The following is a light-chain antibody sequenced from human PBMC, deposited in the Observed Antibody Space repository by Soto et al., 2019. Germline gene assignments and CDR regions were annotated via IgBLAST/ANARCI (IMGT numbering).Light chain of an antibody. V-gene: IGKV4-1*01. Sequence: DIVMTQSPDSLAVSLGERATINCKSSQSVLYSSTNKNYLAWYQQKPGQPPKLLIYWESTRESGVPDRFSGSGCGTDFTLTISSLQSEDVAVYYCQQYDDTPLTFGQGTKVEIK. CDR1: QSVLYSSTNKNY. CDR3: QQYDDTPLT. J-gene: IGKJ1*01. CDR2: WES.